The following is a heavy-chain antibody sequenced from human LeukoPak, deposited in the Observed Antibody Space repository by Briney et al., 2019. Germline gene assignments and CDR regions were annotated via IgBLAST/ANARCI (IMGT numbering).Heavy chain of an antibody. CDR2: LSYNGTKK. CDR1: GFTFNNYP. Sequence: GGSLRLSCAASGFTFNNYPMHWVRQAPGKGLEWVALLSYNGTKKYYADSVKGRFTISRDNAKNLLFLQMNGLRAEDTALYYCARGRSITLLRGVAMSDGFDIWGQGTMVTVSS. J-gene: IGHJ3*02. CDR3: ARGRSITLLRGVAMSDGFDI. D-gene: IGHD3-10*01. V-gene: IGHV3-30*04.